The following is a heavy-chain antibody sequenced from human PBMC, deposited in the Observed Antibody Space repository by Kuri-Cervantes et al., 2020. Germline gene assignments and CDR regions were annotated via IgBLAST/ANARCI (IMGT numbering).Heavy chain of an antibody. D-gene: IGHD3-10*01. CDR3: ARTYYYGYHSDF. Sequence: GESLKISCAASGFPFSSYWMSWVRQAPGKGLEWVANIKQDGSEKYYVDSVKVRFTISRDNAKNSLYLQMNSLRAEDTAVYYCARTYYYGYHSDFLGQGTLVTVSS. CDR1: GFPFSSYW. CDR2: IKQDGSEK. V-gene: IGHV3-7*01. J-gene: IGHJ4*02.